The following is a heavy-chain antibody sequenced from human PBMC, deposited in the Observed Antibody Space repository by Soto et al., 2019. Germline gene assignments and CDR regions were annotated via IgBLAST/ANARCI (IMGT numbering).Heavy chain of an antibody. D-gene: IGHD2-15*01. V-gene: IGHV1-18*01. CDR1: GYTFTSYG. CDR3: ARDGDGGKRGADH. J-gene: IGHJ4*02. Sequence: QVQLVQSGTEVKKPGASVTVSCKASGYTFTSYGIIWVRQAPGQGLEWMGWLNTYNGNTNYAPKVQGRVTMTTDTATRTASMELRSLRSDDTAVYYCARDGDGGKRGADHWGQGTLVTVSS. CDR2: LNTYNGNT.